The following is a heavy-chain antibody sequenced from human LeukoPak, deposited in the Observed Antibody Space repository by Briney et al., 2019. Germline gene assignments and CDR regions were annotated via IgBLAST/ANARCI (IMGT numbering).Heavy chain of an antibody. Sequence: PGGSLRLSCAASGFTFSNHGMNWVRQAPGKGLEWVSGISPSGDITYYADSVKGRFTISRDNSKNTLYLQMGSLRADDTAVYYCARVNSGSYSAYDYWGQGTLVTVSS. D-gene: IGHD1-26*01. J-gene: IGHJ4*02. CDR3: ARVNSGSYSAYDY. CDR1: GFTFSNHG. CDR2: ISPSGDIT. V-gene: IGHV3-23*01.